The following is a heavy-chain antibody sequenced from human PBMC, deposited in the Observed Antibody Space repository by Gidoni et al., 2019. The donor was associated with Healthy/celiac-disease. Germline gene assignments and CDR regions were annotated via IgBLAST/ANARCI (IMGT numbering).Heavy chain of an antibody. CDR2: IKSKTDGGTT. V-gene: IGHV3-15*01. CDR1: GVTFSNAW. Sequence: EVQLVESGGGLVQPGGSLRLSCAASGVTFSNAWMHRVRPAPGKGLEWVGRIKSKTDGGTTDYAAPVKGRFTISRDDSTNTLYLQMNSLKTEDTAVYYCTTDSAPLRYFDWFPKYYYGMDVWGQGTTVTVSS. D-gene: IGHD3-9*01. J-gene: IGHJ6*02. CDR3: TTDSAPLRYFDWFPKYYYGMDV.